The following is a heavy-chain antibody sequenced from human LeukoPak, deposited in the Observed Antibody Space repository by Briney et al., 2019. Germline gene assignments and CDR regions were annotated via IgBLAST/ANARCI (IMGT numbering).Heavy chain of an antibody. D-gene: IGHD6-19*01. J-gene: IGHJ6*03. CDR2: INPHNGNT. CDR3: ARDKGTVATYYYYYMDV. Sequence: ASVKVSCKASGYTFNNYGISWVRQAPGQGLEWMGWINPHNGNTNYEEKVQGRVTITTDTSTSTAYMELRSLRSDDTAVYYCARDKGTVATYYYYYMDVWGKGTTVTV. CDR1: GYTFNNYG. V-gene: IGHV1-18*01.